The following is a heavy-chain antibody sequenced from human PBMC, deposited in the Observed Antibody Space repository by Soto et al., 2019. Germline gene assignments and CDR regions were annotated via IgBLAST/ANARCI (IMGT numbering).Heavy chain of an antibody. Sequence: EVQLVESGGNLVQPGRSLRLSCAASGFTFSSYDMHWVRQAAGKGLEWVSGIANNGDTYYTGSVKGRFIISRENAKNSLYLQMNSLGAEDTAVYYCAREAITVGGTWWFDPWGQGTLVTVSS. J-gene: IGHJ5*02. CDR2: IANNGDT. V-gene: IGHV3-13*01. D-gene: IGHD6-19*01. CDR1: GFTFSSYD. CDR3: AREAITVGGTWWFDP.